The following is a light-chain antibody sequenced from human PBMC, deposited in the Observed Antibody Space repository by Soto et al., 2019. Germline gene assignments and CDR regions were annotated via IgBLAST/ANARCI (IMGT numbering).Light chain of an antibody. J-gene: IGKJ1*01. CDR1: QSVRDN. Sequence: EIVLTQSPGALAVSPGEVATLSCRASQSVRDNLAWYQQKPGQAPRLLIYGASNRATGIPDRFSGSGSGTDFTLTISRLEPEDFAVYYCQQYGSSGTFGQGTKVDIK. V-gene: IGKV3-20*01. CDR3: QQYGSSGT. CDR2: GAS.